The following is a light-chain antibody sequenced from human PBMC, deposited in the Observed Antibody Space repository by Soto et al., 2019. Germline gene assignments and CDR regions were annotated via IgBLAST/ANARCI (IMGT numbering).Light chain of an antibody. CDR2: EVS. J-gene: IGLJ1*01. Sequence: QSALTQPASVSGSPGQSITISCTGTSSADGGYNYVSWYQQHPGKAPKLMLYEVSNRPSGVSNRFSGSKSGNTASLTISGLQAEDEADYYCSSYTSSSLYVFGTGTKLTVL. V-gene: IGLV2-14*01. CDR1: SSADGGYNY. CDR3: SSYTSSSLYV.